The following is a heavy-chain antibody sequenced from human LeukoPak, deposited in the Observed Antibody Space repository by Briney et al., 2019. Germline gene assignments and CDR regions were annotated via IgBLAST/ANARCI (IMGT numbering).Heavy chain of an antibody. CDR1: GGSISSYY. CDR2: IYYSGST. V-gene: IGHV4-59*01. Sequence: SETLSLTCTVSGGSISSYYWSWIRQPPGEGLEWIGYIYYSGSTNYNPSLKSRVTISVDTSKNQFSLKLSSVAAADTAVYYCARGRPRVLDIWGHGTMVTVSS. CDR3: ARGRPRVLDI. J-gene: IGHJ3*02. D-gene: IGHD6-6*01.